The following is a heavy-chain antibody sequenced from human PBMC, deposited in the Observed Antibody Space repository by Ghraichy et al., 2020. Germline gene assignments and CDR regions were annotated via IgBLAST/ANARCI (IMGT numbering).Heavy chain of an antibody. CDR1: GFTFSNAW. D-gene: IGHD3-3*01. CDR2: IKSKTDGETT. Sequence: GGSLRLSCAASGFTFSNAWMTWVRQAPGKGLEWVGRIKSKTDGETTDCAAPVKDRFTISRDDSKSTLYLQMNSLKTEDTAVYYCTTRKKSPHEFWSYYWDSFDYWGQGALVTVSS. CDR3: TTRKKSPHEFWSYYWDSFDY. V-gene: IGHV3-15*01. J-gene: IGHJ4*02.